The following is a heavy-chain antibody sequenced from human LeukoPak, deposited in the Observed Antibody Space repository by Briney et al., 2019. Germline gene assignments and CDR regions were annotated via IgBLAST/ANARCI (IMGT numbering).Heavy chain of an antibody. V-gene: IGHV3-23*01. CDR2: ISASGDGS. D-gene: IGHD4-11*01. Sequence: PGGSLRLSCAASGFTFSSYAINWVRQAPGKGLEWVSSISASGDGSYYALSVKGRFTISRDSSRNTLFLQMNSLRAEDTAVYYCAKATDDYSRRGIDYWGQGTLVTVSS. CDR1: GFTFSSYA. J-gene: IGHJ4*02. CDR3: AKATDDYSRRGIDY.